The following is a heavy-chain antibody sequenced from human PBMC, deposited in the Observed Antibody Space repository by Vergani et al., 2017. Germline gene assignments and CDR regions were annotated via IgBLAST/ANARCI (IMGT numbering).Heavy chain of an antibody. D-gene: IGHD3-10*01. Sequence: EVQLVESGGGLVQPGGSLRLSCAASGFTFSSYWMSWVRQAPGKGLEWVANIKQDGSEKYYGDSVKGRFTISKDNAKNSLFLQVNSLRAEDTAVYYCARSGGSGSYYRDYYYYYGLDVWGQGTTVTVSS. V-gene: IGHV3-7*01. CDR3: ARSGGSGSYYRDYYYYYGLDV. CDR1: GFTFSSYW. CDR2: IKQDGSEK. J-gene: IGHJ6*02.